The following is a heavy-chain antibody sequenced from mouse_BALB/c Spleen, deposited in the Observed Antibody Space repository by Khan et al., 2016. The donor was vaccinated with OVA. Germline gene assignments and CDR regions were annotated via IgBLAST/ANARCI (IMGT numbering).Heavy chain of an antibody. J-gene: IGHJ2*01. V-gene: IGHV1-7*01. CDR2: INPTSGYT. Sequence: QVQLKESGAELAKPGASVKMSCTASGYTFTSYWMHWIKQRPGQGLEWIGYINPTSGYTDYNQKFKDKATLTAEKSSSTAYMQLSSLTSDDTAVYYCARDRFDYWGQGTTLTVSA. CDR1: GYTFTSYW. CDR3: ARDRFDY.